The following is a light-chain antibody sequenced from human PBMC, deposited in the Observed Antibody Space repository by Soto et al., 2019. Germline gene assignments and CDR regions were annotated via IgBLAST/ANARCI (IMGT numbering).Light chain of an antibody. J-gene: IGLJ2*01. CDR2: EVS. Sequence: QSALTQPASVSGSPGQSITISCTGTSSDVGSYDLVSWYQQHPDKAPKLMIYEVSKRPSGVSNRFSGSKSGNMASLTISGLQAEDESDYYCSSYAGGSTYVVFGGGTKLTVL. CDR3: SSYAGGSTYVV. V-gene: IGLV2-23*02. CDR1: SSDVGSYDL.